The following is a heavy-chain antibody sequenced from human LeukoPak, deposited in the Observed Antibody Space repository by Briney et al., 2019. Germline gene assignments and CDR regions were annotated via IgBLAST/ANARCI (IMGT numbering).Heavy chain of an antibody. CDR2: DSNNGNI. CDR1: GSSISTHS. CDR3: ARDNWGSLDY. D-gene: IGHD7-27*01. V-gene: IGHV4-59*11. J-gene: IGHJ4*02. Sequence: SETLSLTCTVSGSSISTHSWGWVRQSPGKGLEWIGYDSNNGNINFNPALKSRVTISVDTSKRQFSLKLRSVTAADTATYFCARDNWGSLDYWGQGILVTVSS.